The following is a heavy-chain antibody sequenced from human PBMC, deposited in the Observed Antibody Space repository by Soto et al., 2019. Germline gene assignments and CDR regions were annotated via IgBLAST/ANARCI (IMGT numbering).Heavy chain of an antibody. CDR1: GGTFSSYA. D-gene: IGHD4-4*01. CDR3: ARDNDRLQLGGNYYYIMDV. Sequence: QVQLVQSGAEVKEPGSSVKVSCKASGGTFSSYAISWVRQAPGQGLEWMGGIIPLFRTPDYAQKFQGRVTMPADEPTSTAYMELSSLRFDDTAVYYCARDNDRLQLGGNYYYIMDVWGQGTTITVSS. J-gene: IGHJ6*02. V-gene: IGHV1-69*12. CDR2: IIPLFRTP.